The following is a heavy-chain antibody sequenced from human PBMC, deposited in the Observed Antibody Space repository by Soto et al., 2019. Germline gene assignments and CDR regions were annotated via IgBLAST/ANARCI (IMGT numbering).Heavy chain of an antibody. CDR3: AKGWPIGASPYCGGDFYSLGLYFDY. J-gene: IGHJ4*02. D-gene: IGHD2-21*02. CDR2: ISGSGGST. Sequence: EVQLLESGGGLVQPGGSLRLSCPASGCTFSSYAMSWVRQATGKGLEWVSAISGSGGSTYYADSVKGRITISRDNSKNTLYLQMNSLRAEDKAVYYCAKGWPIGASPYCGGDFYSLGLYFDYWGQGTMVTVSS. V-gene: IGHV3-23*01. CDR1: GCTFSSYA.